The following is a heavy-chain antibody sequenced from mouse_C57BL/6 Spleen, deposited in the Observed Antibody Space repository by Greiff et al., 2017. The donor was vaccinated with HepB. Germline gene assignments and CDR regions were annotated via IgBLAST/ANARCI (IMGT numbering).Heavy chain of an antibody. CDR2: IDPSDSET. Sequence: QVQLKQPGAELVRPGSSVKLSCKASGYTFTSYWMHWVKQRPIQGLEWIGNIDPSDSETHYNQKFKDKATLTVDKSSSTAYMQLSSLTSEDSAVYYCARWGNSRWYFDVWGTGTTVTVSS. CDR1: GYTFTSYW. CDR3: ARWGNSRWYFDV. V-gene: IGHV1-52*01. J-gene: IGHJ1*03.